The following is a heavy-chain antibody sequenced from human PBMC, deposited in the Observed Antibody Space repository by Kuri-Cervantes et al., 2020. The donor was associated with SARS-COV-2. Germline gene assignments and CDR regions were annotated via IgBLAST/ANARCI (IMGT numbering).Heavy chain of an antibody. V-gene: IGHV4-34*01. CDR3: AREYGDTAAYYFDY. CDR2: INHSGST. J-gene: IGHJ4*02. Sequence: SETLSLTCAVYGGSFSGYYWSWIRQPPGKGLEWIGEINHSGSTNYNPSLRSRVTVSVDTSKNQFSLKLSSVTAADTAVYYRAREYGDTAAYYFDYWGQGTLVTVSS. CDR1: GGSFSGYY. D-gene: IGHD4-17*01.